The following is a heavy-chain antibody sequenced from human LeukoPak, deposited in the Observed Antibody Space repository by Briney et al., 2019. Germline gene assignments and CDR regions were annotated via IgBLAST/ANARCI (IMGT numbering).Heavy chain of an antibody. CDR3: ARDMTGSPGAFDI. D-gene: IGHD1-14*01. V-gene: IGHV3-7*01. J-gene: IGHJ3*02. Sequence: GSLRLSCAASGFTFSSYGMHWVRQAPGKGLEWVANIKQDGSEKYYVDSVKGRFTISRDNAKNSLYLQMNSLRAEDTAVYYCARDMTGSPGAFDIWGQGTMVTVSS. CDR2: IKQDGSEK. CDR1: GFTFSSYG.